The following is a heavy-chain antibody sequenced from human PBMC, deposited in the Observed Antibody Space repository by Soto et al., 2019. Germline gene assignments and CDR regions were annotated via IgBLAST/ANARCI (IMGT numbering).Heavy chain of an antibody. V-gene: IGHV1-2*02. CDR3: ARGVGAPNANYYYCGMDF. CDR1: GYTFTGYY. Sequence: RASVKVSCKASGYTFTGYYMHWVRQAPGQGLEWMGWINPNSGGTNYAQKFQGRVTMTRDTSISTAYMELSRLRSDDTAVYYCARGVGAPNANYYYCGMDFWGQGTTVTVSS. D-gene: IGHD1-26*01. J-gene: IGHJ6*02. CDR2: INPNSGGT.